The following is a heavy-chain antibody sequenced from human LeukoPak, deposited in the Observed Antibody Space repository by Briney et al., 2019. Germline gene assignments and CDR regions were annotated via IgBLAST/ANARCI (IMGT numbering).Heavy chain of an antibody. CDR1: GYTFTSYY. D-gene: IGHD1-26*01. CDR3: ARGRAGNSGSYYGAFDI. V-gene: IGHV1-46*01. J-gene: IGHJ3*02. CDR2: VNPSGGST. Sequence: ASVKVSCTASGYTFTSYYIHWVRQAPGQGLEWMGIVNPSGGSTNYAQKFQGRVTMTRNTSISTAYMELSSLRSEGTAVYYCARGRAGNSGSYYGAFDIWGQGTMVTVSS.